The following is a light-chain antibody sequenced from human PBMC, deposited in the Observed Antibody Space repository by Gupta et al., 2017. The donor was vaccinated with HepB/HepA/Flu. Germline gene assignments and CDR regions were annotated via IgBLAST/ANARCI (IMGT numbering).Light chain of an antibody. J-gene: IGLJ2*01. CDR3: AASDGSLTGSV. CDR2: RNN. Sequence: PLLPRPLSSSPTPGQMVTISCSGSSSNIESNNVYWFQHLPETAPKLLVYRNNQRPSGVPDRFSGSKSGTSAALAIPGLRSEEEADYYCAASDGSLTGSVFGGGTKLTVL. V-gene: IGLV1-47*01. CDR1: SSNIESNN.